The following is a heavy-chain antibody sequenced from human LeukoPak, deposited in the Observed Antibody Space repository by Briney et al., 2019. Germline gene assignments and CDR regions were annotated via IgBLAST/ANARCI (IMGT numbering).Heavy chain of an antibody. D-gene: IGHD4-23*01. CDR2: RRGNGENT. CDR3: ARRLGENSGHFDH. Sequence: GGSLRLSCAASGFILRDYAMTWVRQAPGKELEWVSARRGNGENTYYADSVKGRFSISGDNSRNTLYLQTSALRAEDTAVYYCARRLGENSGHFDHWGQGALVTVSS. CDR1: GFILRDYA. V-gene: IGHV3-23*01. J-gene: IGHJ4*02.